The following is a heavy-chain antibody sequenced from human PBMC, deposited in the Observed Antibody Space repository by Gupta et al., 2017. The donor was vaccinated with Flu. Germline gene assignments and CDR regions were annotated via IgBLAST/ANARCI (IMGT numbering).Heavy chain of an antibody. J-gene: IGHJ3*02. CDR2: INPNSGGT. CDR3: ATQLITMGRGVFDAFDI. V-gene: IGHV1-2*04. CDR1: GYSFTGYY. Sequence: QVQLVQSGAEVKKPGASVKVSCKASGYSFTGYYMHWVRQAPGQGLEWMGWINPNSGGTNYAQKLQGWVTMTRDTSISTAYMELSRLRSDDTAVYYCATQLITMGRGVFDAFDIWGQGTMVTVSS. D-gene: IGHD3-10*01.